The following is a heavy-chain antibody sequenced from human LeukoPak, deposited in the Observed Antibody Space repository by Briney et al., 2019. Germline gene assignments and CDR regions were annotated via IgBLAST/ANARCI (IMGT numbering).Heavy chain of an antibody. Sequence: PSETLSLTCTVSGGSISYYYWNWIRQPPGKGLEWIGYIYYSGSTNYNPSLKSRVTISVDTSKNQFSLKLGSVTAADTAVYYCARGRIAAAGTPFDYWGHGTLVTVSS. CDR1: GGSISYYY. CDR2: IYYSGST. J-gene: IGHJ4*01. V-gene: IGHV4-59*01. D-gene: IGHD6-13*01. CDR3: ARGRIAAAGTPFDY.